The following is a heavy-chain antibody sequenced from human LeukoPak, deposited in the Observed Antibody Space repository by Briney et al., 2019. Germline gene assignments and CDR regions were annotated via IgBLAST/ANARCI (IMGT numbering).Heavy chain of an antibody. CDR3: TRQGPGGGYDCWGSGCPTDY. Sequence: GGSLRLSCTASGFTFGDYAMSWVRQAPGKGLEWVGFIRSKAYGGTTEYAASVKGRFTISRDDSKSIAYLQMNSLKTEDTAVCYCTRQGPGGGYDCWGSGCPTDYWGQGTLVTVSS. D-gene: IGHD5-12*01. J-gene: IGHJ4*02. CDR2: IRSKAYGGTT. CDR1: GFTFGDYA. V-gene: IGHV3-49*04.